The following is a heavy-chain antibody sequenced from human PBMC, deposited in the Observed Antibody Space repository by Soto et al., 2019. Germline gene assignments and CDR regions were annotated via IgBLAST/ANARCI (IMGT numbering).Heavy chain of an antibody. V-gene: IGHV4-4*07. D-gene: IGHD6-13*01. CDR2: ISTSGST. CDR1: GGSLSRYY. J-gene: IGHJ3*02. Sequence: SETLSLTCIVSGGSLSRYYWTWIRQPAGKGQERIGRISTSGSTNYNPSLKSRVTMSVDTSKNQFSLKLSSVAAADTAVYYCAAYSSTLGTFDIWGQGTKVTVSS. CDR3: AAYSSTLGTFDI.